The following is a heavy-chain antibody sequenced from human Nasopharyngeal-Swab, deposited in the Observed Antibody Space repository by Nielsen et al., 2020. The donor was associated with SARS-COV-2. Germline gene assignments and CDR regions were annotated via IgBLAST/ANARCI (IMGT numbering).Heavy chain of an antibody. V-gene: IGHV4-31*02. J-gene: IGHJ4*02. CDR3: ARWGMTTVTTGYFDY. Sequence: WIHQPPGKGLEWIGYIYYSGSTYYNPSLKSRVTISVDTSKNQFSLKLSSVTAADTAVYYCARWGMTTVTTGYFDYWGQGTLVTVSS. D-gene: IGHD4-17*01. CDR2: IYYSGST.